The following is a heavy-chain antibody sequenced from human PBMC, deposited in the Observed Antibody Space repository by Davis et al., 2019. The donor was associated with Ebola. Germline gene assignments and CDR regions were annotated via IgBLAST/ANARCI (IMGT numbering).Heavy chain of an antibody. CDR3: ARKAAYFYSFDY. J-gene: IGHJ4*02. V-gene: IGHV1-46*01. CDR2: INPSGGTT. CDR1: GYTLVSYY. D-gene: IGHD3-16*01. Sequence: AASVKVSCKASGYTLVSYYAHWVRQAPGQGLEWMGIINPSGGTTTYAQKFQGRVTMTRDTSTTTVYMELSSLRSEDTAVYYCARKAAYFYSFDYWGQGTLVTVSS.